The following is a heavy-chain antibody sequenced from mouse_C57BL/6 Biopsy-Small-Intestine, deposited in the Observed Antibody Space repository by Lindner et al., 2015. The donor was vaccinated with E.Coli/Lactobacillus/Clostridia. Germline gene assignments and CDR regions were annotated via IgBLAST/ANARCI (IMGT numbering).Heavy chain of an antibody. CDR2: IRSKSNNYAT. D-gene: IGHD2-3*01. J-gene: IGHJ2*01. CDR1: GFSFNTYA. Sequence: VQLQESGGGLVQPKGSLKLSCAASGFSFNTYAMNWVRQAPGKGLEWVARIRSKSNNYATYYADSVKDRFTISRDDSESMLYLQMNNLKTEDTAMYYCVRQDDGYYYHFDYWGQGTTLTVSS. V-gene: IGHV10-1*01. CDR3: VRQDDGYYYHFDY.